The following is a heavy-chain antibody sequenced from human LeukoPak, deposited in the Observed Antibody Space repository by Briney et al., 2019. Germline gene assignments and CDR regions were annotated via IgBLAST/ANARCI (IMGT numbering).Heavy chain of an antibody. Sequence: GGSLRLSCAASGLTFSNYGLHWVRQAPGKGLEWVAVISYDGSTTYYADSVKGRFTISRDNSKNTLFLQMSSLTTEDTAVYYCAKVGAISGLDFESWGQGALVTVSS. CDR3: AKVGAISGLDFES. D-gene: IGHD1-26*01. CDR2: ISYDGSTT. CDR1: GLTFSNYG. J-gene: IGHJ4*02. V-gene: IGHV3-30*18.